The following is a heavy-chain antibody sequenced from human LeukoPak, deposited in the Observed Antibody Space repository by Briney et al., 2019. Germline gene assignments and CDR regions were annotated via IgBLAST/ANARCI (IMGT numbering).Heavy chain of an antibody. V-gene: IGHV3-20*04. J-gene: IGHJ5*01. CDR1: GFTFEDYG. D-gene: IGHD3-16*02. CDR3: ARDKYKSFVWGSHRFDS. Sequence: GGSLRLSCAASGFTFEDYGMSWVRHAPGKRLEWVSGINWNGDSTVYADSVKGRFSISRGNAKNSLYLQMNSLRAEDTALYYCARDKYKSFVWGSHRFDSWGQGIQVIVSS. CDR2: INWNGDST.